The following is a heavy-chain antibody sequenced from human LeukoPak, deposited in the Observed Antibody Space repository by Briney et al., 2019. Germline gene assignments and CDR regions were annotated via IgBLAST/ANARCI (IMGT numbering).Heavy chain of an antibody. V-gene: IGHV5-51*01. Sequence: GESLKISCKGSGYSFTSYWIGWGRQMPGKGLEWMGIIHPGDSETRYSPSFQGQGSISADKSITTAYLQWSSLKASDTAMYYCARQSRVSGSWYIIDYWGQGTLVTVSS. CDR3: ARQSRVSGSWYIIDY. CDR1: GYSFTSYW. D-gene: IGHD6-13*01. CDR2: IHPGDSET. J-gene: IGHJ4*02.